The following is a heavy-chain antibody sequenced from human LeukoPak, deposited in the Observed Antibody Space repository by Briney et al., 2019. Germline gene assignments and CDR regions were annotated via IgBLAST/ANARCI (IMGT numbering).Heavy chain of an antibody. CDR2: IYYSGST. Sequence: SETLSLTRTVSGGSISSYYWSWIRQPPGKGLEWIGYIYYSGSTNYNPSLKSRVTISVDTSKNQFSLKLSSVTAADTAVYYCARQQYYYDSSGYYRAFDIWGQGTMVTVSS. D-gene: IGHD3-22*01. J-gene: IGHJ3*02. V-gene: IGHV4-59*01. CDR3: ARQQYYYDSSGYYRAFDI. CDR1: GGSISSYY.